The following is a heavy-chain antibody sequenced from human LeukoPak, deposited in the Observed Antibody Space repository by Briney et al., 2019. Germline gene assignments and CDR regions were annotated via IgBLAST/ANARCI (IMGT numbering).Heavy chain of an antibody. V-gene: IGHV3-48*01. J-gene: IGHJ4*02. CDR3: VGGYSGFDY. CDR1: GFTFSSYS. Sequence: GGSLRLSCAASGFTFSSYSMNWVRQAPGKGLEWVSYISSSSSTIYYADSVKGRFTISRDNAKNSLYLQMNSLRAEDTAVYYCVGGYSGFDYWGQGTLVTVSS. CDR2: ISSSSSTI. D-gene: IGHD3-22*01.